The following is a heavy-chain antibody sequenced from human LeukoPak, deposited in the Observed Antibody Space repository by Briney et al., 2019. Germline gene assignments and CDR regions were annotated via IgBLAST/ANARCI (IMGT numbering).Heavy chain of an antibody. J-gene: IGHJ3*02. V-gene: IGHV5-10-1*01. CDR2: IDPSDSYT. D-gene: IGHD3-22*01. Sequence: GESLRISCKGSGYIFTSYWITWVRQMPGKGLEWMGRIDPSDSYTNYSPSFQGHVTISTDESISTAYLQWSSLKASDTAMYYCARPQPDYDSSGYYHGAAFDIWGQGTMVTVSS. CDR1: GYIFTSYW. CDR3: ARPQPDYDSSGYYHGAAFDI.